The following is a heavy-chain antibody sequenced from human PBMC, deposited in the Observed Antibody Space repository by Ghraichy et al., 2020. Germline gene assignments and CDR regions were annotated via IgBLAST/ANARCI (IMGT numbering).Heavy chain of an antibody. CDR1: GFTFDDYG. D-gene: IGHD2-2*01. CDR2: INWNGGST. J-gene: IGHJ6*03. Sequence: GGSLRLSCAASGFTFDDYGMSWVRQAPGKGLEWVSGINWNGGSTGYADSVKGRFTISRDNAKNSLYLQMNSLRAEDTALYHCARNPYCSSTSCYYYYMDVWGKGTTVTVSS. CDR3: ARNPYCSSTSCYYYYMDV. V-gene: IGHV3-20*01.